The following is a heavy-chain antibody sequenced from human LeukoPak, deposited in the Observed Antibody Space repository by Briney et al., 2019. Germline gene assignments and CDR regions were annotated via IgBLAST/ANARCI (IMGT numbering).Heavy chain of an antibody. V-gene: IGHV3-7*04. Sequence: GGSLRLSCAASGFTFRNYWMRWVRQAPGKGLEWVANIKEDGSEKYYVDSVKGRFTISRDNAKNSLYLQMNSLRAEDTAVYYCARGPAAGMTGGDYWGQGTLVTVSS. J-gene: IGHJ4*02. CDR3: ARGPAAGMTGGDY. CDR1: GFTFRNYW. CDR2: IKEDGSEK. D-gene: IGHD6-13*01.